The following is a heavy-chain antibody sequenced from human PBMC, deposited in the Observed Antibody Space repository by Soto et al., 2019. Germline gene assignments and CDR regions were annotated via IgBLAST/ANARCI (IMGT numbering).Heavy chain of an antibody. CDR1: GFTFGAYS. CDR3: VREDILGARSFDY. J-gene: IGHJ4*02. V-gene: IGHV3-48*02. Sequence: PGWSLRLSCAASGFTFGAYSMNWVRQAPGKGLEWISYISSLSSPRYYAESVEGRFIISRNNAKNSLYLQMNSLRDEDTAVYFCVREDILGARSFDYWGQGTRVTVSS. D-gene: IGHD1-26*01. CDR2: ISSLSSPR.